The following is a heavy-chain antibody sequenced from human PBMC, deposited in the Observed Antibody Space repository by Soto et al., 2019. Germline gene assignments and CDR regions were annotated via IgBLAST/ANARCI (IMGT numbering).Heavy chain of an antibody. CDR3: AREGRGYYYARSGSDP. CDR2: ISAYNGNK. J-gene: IGHJ5*02. V-gene: IGHV1-18*01. CDR1: GYTFTSYG. Sequence: QVQLVQSGAEVKKPGASVKVSCKASGYTFTSYGISWVRQAPGQGLEWMGWISAYNGNKNDAQKLQGRVTMTTDTSTSTAYMELRSLRSEDTAVYYCAREGRGYYYARSGSDPWGQGTLVTVSS. D-gene: IGHD3-22*01.